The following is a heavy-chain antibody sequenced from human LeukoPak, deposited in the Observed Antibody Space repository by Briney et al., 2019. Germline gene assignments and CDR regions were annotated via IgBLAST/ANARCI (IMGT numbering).Heavy chain of an antibody. CDR3: ARDSSSGSPRRELDY. J-gene: IGHJ4*02. V-gene: IGHV3-23*01. CDR1: GFTFSSYA. D-gene: IGHD6-6*01. Sequence: GGSLRLSCAASGFTFSSYAMSWVRQAPGKGLEWVSAISGSGDSTYYADSVRGRFTISRDNAKNSLYLQMNSLRAEDTAVYYCARDSSSGSPRRELDYWGQGTLVTVSS. CDR2: ISGSGDST.